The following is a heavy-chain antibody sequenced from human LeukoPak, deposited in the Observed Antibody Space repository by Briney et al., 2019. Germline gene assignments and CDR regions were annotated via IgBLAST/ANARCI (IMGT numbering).Heavy chain of an antibody. CDR1: GGSISSSSYY. V-gene: IGHV4-39*07. CDR3: ARLSHYYDSSGYYDDAFDI. Sequence: PSETLSLTCTVSGGSISSSSYYWGWIRQPPGKGLEWIGSIYYGGSTNYNPSLKSRVTISVDTSKNQFSLKLSSVTAADTAVYYCARLSHYYDSSGYYDDAFDIWGQGTMVTVSS. CDR2: IYYGGST. D-gene: IGHD3-22*01. J-gene: IGHJ3*02.